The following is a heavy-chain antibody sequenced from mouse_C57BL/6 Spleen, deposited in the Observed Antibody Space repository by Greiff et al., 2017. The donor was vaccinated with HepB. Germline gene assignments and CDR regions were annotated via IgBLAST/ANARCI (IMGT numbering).Heavy chain of an antibody. D-gene: IGHD2-3*01. CDR1: GYSITSGYD. CDR3: ARWLLRSWYFDV. CDR2: ISYSGST. Sequence: EVQLQQSGPGMVKPSQSLSLTCTVTGYSITSGYDWHWIRHFPGNKLEWMGYISYSGSTNYNPSLKSRISITHDTSKNHFFLKLNSVTTEDTATYYCARWLLRSWYFDVWGTGTTGTVSS. J-gene: IGHJ1*03. V-gene: IGHV3-1*01.